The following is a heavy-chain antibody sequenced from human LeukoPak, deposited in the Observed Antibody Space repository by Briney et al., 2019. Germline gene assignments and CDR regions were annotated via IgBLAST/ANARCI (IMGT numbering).Heavy chain of an antibody. V-gene: IGHV3-9*01. CDR2: ISWNSGSI. Sequence: GGSLRLSCAASGFTFDDYAMHWVRQAPGKGLEWVSGISWNSGSIGYADSVKGRFTISRDNAKNSLYLQMNSLRAEDTAVYYCARDRGDYYDSSAWGLDPWGQGTLVTVSS. D-gene: IGHD3-22*01. J-gene: IGHJ5*02. CDR1: GFTFDDYA. CDR3: ARDRGDYYDSSAWGLDP.